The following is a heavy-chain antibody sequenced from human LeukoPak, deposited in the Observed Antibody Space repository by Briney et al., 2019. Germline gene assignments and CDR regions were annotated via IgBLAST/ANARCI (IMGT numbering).Heavy chain of an antibody. CDR2: VNHDGDT. Sequence: PSETLSLTCAVYGASFNTYYWTWIRQSPEKGLEWIGEVNHDGDTNVNPSLRSRVVMSVDASKNQFSLKLTSVTATDTAVYFCARGPVALPNDRLNFFFDFWGQGTLVTVSS. CDR3: ARGPVALPNDRLNFFFDF. V-gene: IGHV4-34*01. D-gene: IGHD2-8*01. J-gene: IGHJ5*01. CDR1: GASFNTYY.